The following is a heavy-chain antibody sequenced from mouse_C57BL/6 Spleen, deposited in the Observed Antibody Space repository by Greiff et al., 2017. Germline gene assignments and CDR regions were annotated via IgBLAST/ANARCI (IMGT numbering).Heavy chain of an antibody. CDR1: GYTFTSYG. CDR3: ARAGFYYDYDDAMDY. Sequence: QVQLKQSGAELARPGASVKLSCKASGYTFTSYGISWVKQRTGQGLEWIGEIYPRSGNTYYNEKFKGKATLTADKSSSTAYMELRCLTSENSAVYFCARAGFYYDYDDAMDYWGQGTSVTVSS. J-gene: IGHJ4*01. D-gene: IGHD2-4*01. CDR2: IYPRSGNT. V-gene: IGHV1-81*01.